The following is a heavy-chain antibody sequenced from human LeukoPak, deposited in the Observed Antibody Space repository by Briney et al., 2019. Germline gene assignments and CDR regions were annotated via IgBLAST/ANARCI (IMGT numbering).Heavy chain of an antibody. CDR2: ISGSGGST. V-gene: IGHV3-23*01. CDR3: ASSGASGWYYDYYSGMDV. D-gene: IGHD6-19*01. Sequence: GGSLRLSCAASGFTFSSYAMSGVRQAPGKGREWVSAISGSGGSTYYADSVKGRFTISRDNSKNTLYLQMNSLRAEDKAVYYCASSGASGWYYDYYSGMDVWGQGTTVTVSS. CDR1: GFTFSSYA. J-gene: IGHJ6*02.